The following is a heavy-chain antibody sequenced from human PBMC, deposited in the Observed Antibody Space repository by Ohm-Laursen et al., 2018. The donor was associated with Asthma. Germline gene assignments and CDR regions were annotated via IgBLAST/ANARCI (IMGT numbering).Heavy chain of an antibody. D-gene: IGHD5-18*01. J-gene: IGHJ6*02. V-gene: IGHV3-30*03. CDR3: ARDGAYSSKYYYGMDV. Sequence: SLRLSCSASGFTFSSYGMHWVRQAPGKGLEWVAVISYDGSNKYYADSVKGRFTISRDNSKNTLYLQMNSLRAEDTAVYYCARDGAYSSKYYYGMDVWGQGTTVTVSS. CDR2: ISYDGSNK. CDR1: GFTFSSYG.